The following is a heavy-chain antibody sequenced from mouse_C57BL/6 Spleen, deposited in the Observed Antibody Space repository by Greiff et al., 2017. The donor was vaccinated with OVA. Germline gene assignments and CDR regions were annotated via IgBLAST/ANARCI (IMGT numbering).Heavy chain of an antibody. CDR3: TFDGGYFDY. CDR2: IDPENGDT. V-gene: IGHV14-4*01. CDR1: GFNIKDDY. Sequence: VQLKESGAELVRPGASVKLSCTASGFNIKDDYMHWVKQRPEQGLEWIGWIDPENGDTEYASKFQGKATITADTSSNTAYLQLSSLTSEDTAVYYCTFDGGYFDYWGQGTTLTVSS. J-gene: IGHJ2*01.